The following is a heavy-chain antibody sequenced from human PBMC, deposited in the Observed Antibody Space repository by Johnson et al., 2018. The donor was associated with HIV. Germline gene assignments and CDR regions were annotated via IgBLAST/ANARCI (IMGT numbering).Heavy chain of an antibody. V-gene: IGHV3-30-3*01. CDR1: GFTFSSYA. CDR2: ISYDGSNK. D-gene: IGHD3-22*01. Sequence: VQLVESGGGVVQPGGSLRLSCAASGFTFSSYAMHWVRQAPGKGLEWVAVISYDGSNKYYADSVKGRFTISRDNSKNTLYLQMNSLRAEDTAVYYCARENSSGYHDAFDIWGQGTLVTVSS. CDR3: ARENSSGYHDAFDI. J-gene: IGHJ3*02.